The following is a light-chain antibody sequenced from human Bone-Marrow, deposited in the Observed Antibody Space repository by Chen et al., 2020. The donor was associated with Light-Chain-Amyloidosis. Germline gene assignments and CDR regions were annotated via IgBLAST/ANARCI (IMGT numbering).Light chain of an antibody. CDR2: DDS. Sequence: SYVLTQPSSVSVAPGQTATIACGGNNIGSTSVHWYQQTPGQAPLLVVYDDSDRPSGIPDRLSGSTSGNTATLPISRVEAGDEAYYYSQVWDRSSDRPVFGGGTKLTVL. CDR1: NIGSTS. J-gene: IGLJ3*02. CDR3: QVWDRSSDRPV. V-gene: IGLV3-21*02.